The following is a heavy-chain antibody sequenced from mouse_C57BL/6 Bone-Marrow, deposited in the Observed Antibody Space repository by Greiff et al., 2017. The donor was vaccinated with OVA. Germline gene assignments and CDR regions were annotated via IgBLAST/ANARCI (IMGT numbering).Heavy chain of an antibody. Sequence: EVKLMESGGGLVQSGRSLRLSCATSGFTFSDFYMEWVRQAPGKGLEWIAASRNKANDYTTEYSASVKGRFIVSRDTSQSILYLQMNALRAEDTDIYYCARDDYYWYFDVWGTGTTVTVSS. CDR2: SRNKANDYTT. V-gene: IGHV7-1*01. CDR1: GFTFSDFY. J-gene: IGHJ1*03. CDR3: ARDDYYWYFDV.